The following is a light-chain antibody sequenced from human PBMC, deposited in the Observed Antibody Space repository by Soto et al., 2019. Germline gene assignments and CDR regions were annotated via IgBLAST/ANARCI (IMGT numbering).Light chain of an antibody. J-gene: IGKJ1*01. CDR2: DAS. CDR3: QQFYNYPRT. CDR1: QSINNW. V-gene: IGKV1-5*01. Sequence: DIQMTQSPSTLSASVGDRVTITCRASQSINNWLAWYQLKPGKAPKLLIYDASTLQTGVPSRFSGSGSGTDSTLTISYLQSEDFGTYYCQQFYNYPRTFGQGTKVDIK.